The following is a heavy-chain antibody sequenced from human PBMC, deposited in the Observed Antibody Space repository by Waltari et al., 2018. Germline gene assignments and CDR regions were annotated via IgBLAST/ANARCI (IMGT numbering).Heavy chain of an antibody. V-gene: IGHV3-23*01. Sequence: EVQLLESGGGLVQPGGSLRLSCAASGFTFSSYAMSWVRQAPGKGLEWVSAISGSGGSTYYADSVKGRFTISRDNSKNTLYLQMNSLRAEDTAVYYCANPYGDYPDYYYGMDVWGQGTTVTVSS. CDR3: ANPYGDYPDYYYGMDV. J-gene: IGHJ6*02. CDR2: ISGSGGST. CDR1: GFTFSSYA. D-gene: IGHD4-17*01.